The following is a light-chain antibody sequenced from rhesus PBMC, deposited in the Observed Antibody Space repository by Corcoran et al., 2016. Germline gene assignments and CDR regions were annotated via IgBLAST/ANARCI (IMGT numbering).Light chain of an antibody. Sequence: DIVMTQSPAFVSVTPGEKVTITCQASEGISNSLHWYQQKQKQAPKLFIQYASQSISGVPSRFTGSGSGTDFIFTISSLEVEDAATYYCQQGNKHPLTFGPGTKLDIK. CDR3: QQGNKHPLT. CDR1: EGISNS. J-gene: IGKJ3*01. V-gene: IGKV6-47*02. CDR2: YAS.